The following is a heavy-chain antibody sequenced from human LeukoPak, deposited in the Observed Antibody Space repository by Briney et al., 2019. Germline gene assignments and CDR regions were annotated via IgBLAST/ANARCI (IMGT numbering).Heavy chain of an antibody. Sequence: PSETLSLTCTVSVGSISSYYWSWIRQPPGEGLEGIGYYYYSGSTNYNPSLKSRVTISVDTSKNQFSLKLTSVTAADTAVYYCARRGIGVVPSAMLGDYYFDYWGQGTLVTVSS. CDR3: ARRGIGVVPSAMLGDYYFDY. V-gene: IGHV4-59*08. J-gene: IGHJ4*02. CDR1: VGSISSYY. CDR2: YYYSGST. D-gene: IGHD2-2*01.